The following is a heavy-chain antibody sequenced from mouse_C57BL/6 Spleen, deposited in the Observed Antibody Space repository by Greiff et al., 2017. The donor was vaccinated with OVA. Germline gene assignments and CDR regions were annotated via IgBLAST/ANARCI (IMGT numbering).Heavy chain of an antibody. CDR2: IHPNSGST. Sequence: QVQLKQPGAELVKPGASVKLSCKASGYTFTSYWMHWVKQWPGQGLEWIGMIHPNSGSTNYNEKFKSKATLTVDKSSSTAYMQLSSLTSEDSAVYYCARFGVYAMDYWGQGTSVTVSS. CDR1: GYTFTSYW. J-gene: IGHJ4*01. V-gene: IGHV1-64*01. CDR3: ARFGVYAMDY.